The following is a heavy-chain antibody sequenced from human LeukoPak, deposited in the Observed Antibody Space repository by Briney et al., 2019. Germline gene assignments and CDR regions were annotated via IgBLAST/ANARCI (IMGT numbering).Heavy chain of an antibody. J-gene: IGHJ4*02. V-gene: IGHV1-18*01. CDR3: ARDKRISGDILTGYYNDY. CDR2: ISAYNGNT. Sequence: ASVKVSCKASGYTFTSYGVSWVRQAPGQGLEWMGWISAYNGNTNYAQKLQGRVTMTTDTSTSTAYMELRSLRSDDTAVYYCARDKRISGDILTGYYNDYWGQGTLVTVSS. D-gene: IGHD3-9*01. CDR1: GYTFTSYG.